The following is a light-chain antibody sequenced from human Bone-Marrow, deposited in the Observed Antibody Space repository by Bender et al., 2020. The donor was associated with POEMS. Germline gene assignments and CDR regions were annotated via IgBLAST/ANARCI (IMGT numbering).Light chain of an antibody. Sequence: QSVLTQPPSVSGAPGQRVTISCTGSSSNTGSGYDINWYQHLPGTAPKLLIYGYNNRPSGVPDRFSGSKSGTSASLAITGLQPEDEADYYCSSYAGSNNLVFGGGTKLTVL. J-gene: IGLJ3*02. CDR3: SSYAGSNNLV. CDR2: GYN. CDR1: SSNTGSGYD. V-gene: IGLV1-40*01.